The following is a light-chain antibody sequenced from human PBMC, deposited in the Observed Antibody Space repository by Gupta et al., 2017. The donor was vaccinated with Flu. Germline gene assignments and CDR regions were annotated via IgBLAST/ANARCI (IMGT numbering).Light chain of an antibody. CDR1: RSLLHSNGYNY. J-gene: IGKJ4*01. Sequence: EIVMTQSPFSLPVTPGEPASISCRSSRSLLHSNGYNYLDWYLQKPGQSPQLLVYLGSNRASGVPDRFSGSGSGTDFTLKITRVEAEDVGVYYCRQALQAPFTFGGGTKVEIK. V-gene: IGKV2-28*01. CDR2: LGS. CDR3: RQALQAPFT.